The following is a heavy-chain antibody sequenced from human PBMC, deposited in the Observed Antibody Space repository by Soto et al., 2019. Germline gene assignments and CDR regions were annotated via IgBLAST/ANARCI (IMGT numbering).Heavy chain of an antibody. D-gene: IGHD2-2*01. V-gene: IGHV1-18*04. J-gene: IGHJ4*02. Sequence: ASVKVSCKASGYTFTGYYMHWVRQAPGQGLEWMGWINANNGGTNYAQNLQGRVTMTTDTSTSTAYMELRSLRSDDTAVYYCARGGGGTTSLKLPFWGQGTLVTVSS. CDR3: ARGGGGTTSLKLPF. CDR2: INANNGGT. CDR1: GYTFTGYY.